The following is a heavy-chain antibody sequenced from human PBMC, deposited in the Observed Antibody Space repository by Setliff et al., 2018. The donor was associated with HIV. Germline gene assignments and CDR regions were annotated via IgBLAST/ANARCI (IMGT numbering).Heavy chain of an antibody. V-gene: IGHV3-53*01. D-gene: IGHD3-16*02. J-gene: IGHJ4*02. CDR3: AKRRVSNIGPGDY. CDR2: IYTGGST. Sequence: PGGSLRLSCAASGFTVSSNYMNWVRQAPGKGLEWVSVIYTGGSTYYADSVKGRFTISRDNSKNTLYLQMHNLRADDTAVYYCAKRRVSNIGPGDYWGQGTLVTVSS. CDR1: GFTVSSNY.